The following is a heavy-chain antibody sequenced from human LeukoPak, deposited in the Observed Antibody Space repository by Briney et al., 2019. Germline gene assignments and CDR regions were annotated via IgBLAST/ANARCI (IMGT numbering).Heavy chain of an antibody. CDR3: ASYVNHYYGSGSYYNSWNWFDP. CDR1: GYTFTGYY. CDR2: INPNSDGT. Sequence: ASVKVSCKASGYTFTGYYMHWVRQAPGQGLEWMGWINPNSDGTNYAQKFQGRVTMTRDTSISTAYMELSRLRSDDTAVYYCASYVNHYYGSGSYYNSWNWFDPWGQGTLVTVSS. D-gene: IGHD3-10*01. V-gene: IGHV1-2*02. J-gene: IGHJ5*02.